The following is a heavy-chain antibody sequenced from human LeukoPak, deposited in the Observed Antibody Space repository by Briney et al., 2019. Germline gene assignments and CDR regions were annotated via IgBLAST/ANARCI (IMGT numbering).Heavy chain of an antibody. CDR1: GGSISSYY. CDR2: IYYSGST. J-gene: IGHJ3*02. D-gene: IGHD6-13*01. CDR3: ARDTYSSSWYRDAFDI. Sequence: SETLSLTCTVSGGSISSYYWSWIRQPPGKGLEWIGYIYYSGSTNYNPSLKSRVTISVDTSKNQFSLKLSSVTAADTAVYYSARDTYSSSWYRDAFDIWGQGTMVTVSS. V-gene: IGHV4-59*01.